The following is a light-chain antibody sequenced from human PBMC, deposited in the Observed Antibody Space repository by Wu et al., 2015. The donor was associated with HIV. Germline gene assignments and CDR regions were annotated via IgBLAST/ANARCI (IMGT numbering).Light chain of an antibody. CDR3: QRYCHTAPWT. CDR1: QDISNY. Sequence: DIQMTQSPSSLSASVGDRISITCRASQDISNYLAWFQQKPGKVPRLLIYSASTLQSGVPSRFSGSGSGTDFTLTISSLQPEDVATYYCQRYCHTAPWTFGQGTQVEIK. J-gene: IGKJ1*01. CDR2: SAS. V-gene: IGKV1-27*01.